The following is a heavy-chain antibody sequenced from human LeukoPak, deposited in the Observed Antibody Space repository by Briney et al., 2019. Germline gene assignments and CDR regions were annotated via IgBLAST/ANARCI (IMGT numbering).Heavy chain of an antibody. V-gene: IGHV1-24*01. D-gene: IGHD3-22*01. Sequence: ASVKVSCKVSGYTLTELPMHWVRQAPGKGLEWMGGFDPEDGETIYAQKFQGRVTMTEDTSTDTAYMELSSLRSEDTAVYYCATEYDSSGYLAFDIWGQGTMVTVSS. CDR1: GYTLTELP. CDR2: FDPEDGET. CDR3: ATEYDSSGYLAFDI. J-gene: IGHJ3*02.